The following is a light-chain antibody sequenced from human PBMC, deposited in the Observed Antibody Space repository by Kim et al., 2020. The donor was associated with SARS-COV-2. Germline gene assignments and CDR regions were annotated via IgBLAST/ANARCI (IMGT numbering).Light chain of an antibody. CDR2: GPS. Sequence: DIVLTQSPGTLSSSPGERVTFSCRASQRVTSSYFAWYQQKPGQPPRLLIYGPSTRAAGIPDRFSGGGSGTNFTLTISRLESEDFAMYYCQQYGSSPSITFGQGTRLEIK. CDR3: QQYGSSPSIT. V-gene: IGKV3-20*01. J-gene: IGKJ5*01. CDR1: QRVTSSY.